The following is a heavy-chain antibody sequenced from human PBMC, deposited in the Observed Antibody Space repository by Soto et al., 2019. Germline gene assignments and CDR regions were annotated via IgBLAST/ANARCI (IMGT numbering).Heavy chain of an antibody. Sequence: GGSLRLACAASGFTFSSYAMSWVRQAPGKGLEWVSAISGDGSSTYFADSGKGRFTISRDNSKNTLYLQMNSLRAEDTAVYYCAKDWEFDWPNYYFDYWGQGTLVTVSS. CDR2: ISGDGSST. CDR1: GFTFSSYA. D-gene: IGHD3-9*01. CDR3: AKDWEFDWPNYYFDY. V-gene: IGHV3-23*01. J-gene: IGHJ4*02.